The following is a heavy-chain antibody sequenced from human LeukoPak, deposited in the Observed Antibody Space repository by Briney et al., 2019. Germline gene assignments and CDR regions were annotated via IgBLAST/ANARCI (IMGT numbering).Heavy chain of an antibody. V-gene: IGHV4-59*01. Sequence: SETLSLTCTVSGDSISPYYWSWIRQPPGKGLEWIGCVYSSGSANYNPSLQRRVTISVDTSNNQFSLKLSSVTAADTAMYFCVRGGKNDLLGPWLGPHDYWGQGTLVTVSS. J-gene: IGHJ4*02. D-gene: IGHD3-9*01. CDR1: GDSISPYY. CDR2: VYSSGSA. CDR3: VRGGKNDLLGPWLGPHDY.